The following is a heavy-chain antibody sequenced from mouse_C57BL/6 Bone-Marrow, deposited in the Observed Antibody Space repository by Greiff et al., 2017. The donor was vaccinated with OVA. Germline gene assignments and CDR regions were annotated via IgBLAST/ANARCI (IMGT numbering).Heavy chain of an antibody. J-gene: IGHJ4*01. D-gene: IGHD2-2*01. CDR3: ARREWLPREGDAMDY. CDR2: INPNNGGT. Sequence: EVQLQQSGPELVKPGASVKISCKASGYTFTDYYMNWVKQSHGKSLEWIGDINPNNGGTSYNQKFKGKATLTVDKSSSTAYMELRSLTSEDSAVYYCARREWLPREGDAMDYWGQGTSVTVSS. CDR1: GYTFTDYY. V-gene: IGHV1-26*01.